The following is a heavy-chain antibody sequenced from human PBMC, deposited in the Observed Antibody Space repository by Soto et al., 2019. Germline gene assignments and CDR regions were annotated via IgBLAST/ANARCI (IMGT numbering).Heavy chain of an antibody. V-gene: IGHV1-46*03. CDR2: INPSGGST. J-gene: IGHJ6*03. CDR3: ARANGDIVVVPAAMEGYYYYMDV. D-gene: IGHD2-2*01. CDR1: GYTFTSYY. Sequence: ASVKVSCKASGYTFTSYYMHWVRQAPGQGLEWMGIINPSGGSTSYAQKFQGRVTMTRDTSTSTVYMELSSLRSEDTAVYYCARANGDIVVVPAAMEGYYYYMDVWGKGTTVTVSS.